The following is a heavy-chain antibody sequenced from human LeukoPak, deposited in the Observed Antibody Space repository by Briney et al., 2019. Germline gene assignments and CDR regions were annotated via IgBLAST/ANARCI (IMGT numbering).Heavy chain of an antibody. CDR1: GGSISSGSYY. CDR2: IYTSGST. D-gene: IGHD5-18*01. CDR3: ARVGYSYGRMGFDY. Sequence: SQTLSLTCTVSGGSISSGSYYWSWIRQPAGKGLEWIGRIYTSGSTNYNPSLKSRVTTSVDTSKNQFSLKLSSVTAADTAVYYCARVGYSYGRMGFDYWGQGTLVTVSS. J-gene: IGHJ4*02. V-gene: IGHV4-61*02.